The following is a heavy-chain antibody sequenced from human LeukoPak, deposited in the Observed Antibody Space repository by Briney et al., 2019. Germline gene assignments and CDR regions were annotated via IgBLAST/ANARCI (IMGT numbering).Heavy chain of an antibody. D-gene: IGHD3-22*01. J-gene: IGHJ6*04. CDR2: IYSDDRT. Sequence: PGGSLRLSCAASGFTVSGNYMSWVRQAPGKGLEWVSVIYSDDRTYYADSVKGRFTISRDNSKNTLYLQMNSLRAEDTAVYYCTRDEDYNVSSGPDVWGKGTTVTVSS. V-gene: IGHV3-53*01. CDR1: GFTVSGNY. CDR3: TRDEDYNVSSGPDV.